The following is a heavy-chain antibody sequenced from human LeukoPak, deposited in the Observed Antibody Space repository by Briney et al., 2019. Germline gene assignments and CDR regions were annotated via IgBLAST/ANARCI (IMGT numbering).Heavy chain of an antibody. CDR3: ASSPTGNWFDP. V-gene: IGHV3-48*04. J-gene: IGHJ5*02. CDR2: ISSSGSTI. CDR1: GFTFSSYS. Sequence: GGSLRLSCEASGFTFSSYSMNWVRQAPGKGLEWVSYISSSGSTIYYADSVKGRFTISRDNAKNSLYLQMNSLRAEDTAVYYCASSPTGNWFDPWGQGTLVTVSS.